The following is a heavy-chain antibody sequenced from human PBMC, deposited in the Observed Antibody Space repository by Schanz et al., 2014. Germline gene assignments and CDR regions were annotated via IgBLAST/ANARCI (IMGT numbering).Heavy chain of an antibody. V-gene: IGHV3-53*01. D-gene: IGHD5-12*01. J-gene: IGHJ3*01. CDR1: GFTVNTNY. CDR3: ARDEGKDGYNLAFDV. CDR2: LYIRST. Sequence: EVQLVESGGGLIHPGGSLRLSCAVSGFTVNTNYMTWVRQAPGKGLECVSILYIRSTYYADSVKCRFTISRDNSKNMVFRQMNSLRVEDTAIYYCARDEGKDGYNLAFDVWGQGTLVTVS.